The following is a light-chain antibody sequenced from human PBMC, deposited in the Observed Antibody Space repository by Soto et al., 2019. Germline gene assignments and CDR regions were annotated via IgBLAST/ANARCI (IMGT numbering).Light chain of an antibody. CDR3: AAWDDSLKVL. J-gene: IGLJ2*01. Sequence: QSVLPQPPSASGTPGQRVTISCSGSSSNIGSNTVNWYQHLPGTAPKLLIYSNNQRPSGVPDRFSGSKSGTSASLAISGLQSEDEADYYCAAWDDSLKVLFGGGTKVTVL. CDR2: SNN. V-gene: IGLV1-44*01. CDR1: SSNIGSNT.